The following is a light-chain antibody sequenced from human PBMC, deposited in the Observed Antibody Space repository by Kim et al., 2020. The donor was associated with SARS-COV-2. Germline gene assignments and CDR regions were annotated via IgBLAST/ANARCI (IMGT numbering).Light chain of an antibody. CDR1: NIVSKS. CDR2: YDS. J-gene: IGLJ2*01. Sequence: RGKRGRMTGGGNNIVSKSVHWYQQKPGQAPVLVIYYDSDRPSGIPERFSGSNSGNTATLTISRVEAGDEADYYCQVWDSSSDHVVFGGGTQLTVL. V-gene: IGLV3-21*04. CDR3: QVWDSSSDHVV.